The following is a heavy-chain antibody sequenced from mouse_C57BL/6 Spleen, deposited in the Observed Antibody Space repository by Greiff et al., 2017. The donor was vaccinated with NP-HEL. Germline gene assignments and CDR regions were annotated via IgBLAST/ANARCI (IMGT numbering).Heavy chain of an antibody. Sequence: EVQLQQSGPELVKPGASVKIPCKASGYTFTDYNMDWVKQSHGKSLEWIGDINPNNGGTIYNQKFKGKATLTVDKSSSTAYMELRSLTSEDTAVYYCARWVRYYGSSYGWYFDVWGTGTTVTVSS. D-gene: IGHD1-1*01. V-gene: IGHV1-18*01. CDR1: GYTFTDYN. CDR2: INPNNGGT. J-gene: IGHJ1*03. CDR3: ARWVRYYGSSYGWYFDV.